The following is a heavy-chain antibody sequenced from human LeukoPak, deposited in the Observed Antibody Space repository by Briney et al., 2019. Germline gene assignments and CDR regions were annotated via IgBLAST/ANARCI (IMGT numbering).Heavy chain of an antibody. CDR1: GDSVSSNSAA. J-gene: IGHJ4*02. CDR3: AFSGYDSKDFDY. D-gene: IGHD5-12*01. CDR2: TYYRSKWYN. V-gene: IGHV6-1*01. Sequence: SQTLSLTCAISGDSVSSNSAAWNWIRQSPSRGLEWLGRTYYRSKWYNDYAVSVKSRITINPDTSKNQFSLQLNSVTPEDTTVYYCAFSGYDSKDFDYWGQGTLVTVSS.